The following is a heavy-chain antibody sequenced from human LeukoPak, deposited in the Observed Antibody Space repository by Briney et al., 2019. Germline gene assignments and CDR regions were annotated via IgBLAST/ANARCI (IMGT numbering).Heavy chain of an antibody. CDR1: TGSIISYY. J-gene: IGHJ4*02. D-gene: IGHD3-9*01. V-gene: IGHV4-59*01. CDR2: IFDSGST. CDR3: ARVSYDVLTGYHPLDY. Sequence: SATLSLTCTVSTGSIISYYWSWIRQPPGKGLEWIGCIFDSGSTKYNPSLKSRVTISVDTSKNQLSLKLSSVTAADTALYYCARVSYDVLTGYHPLDYWGQGTLVTVSS.